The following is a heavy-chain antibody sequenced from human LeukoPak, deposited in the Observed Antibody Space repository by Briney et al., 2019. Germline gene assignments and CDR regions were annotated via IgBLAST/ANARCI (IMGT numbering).Heavy chain of an antibody. V-gene: IGHV3-30*04. CDR2: ISYDGSNK. CDR1: GFTFSSYA. J-gene: IGHJ4*02. Sequence: GGSRRLSCAASGFTFSSYAMHWVRQAPGKGLEWVAVISYDGSNKYYADSVKGRFTISRDNSKNTLYLQMNSLRAEDTAVYYCARSRELLFGGFDYWGQGTLVTVSS. CDR3: ARSRELLFGGFDY. D-gene: IGHD1-26*01.